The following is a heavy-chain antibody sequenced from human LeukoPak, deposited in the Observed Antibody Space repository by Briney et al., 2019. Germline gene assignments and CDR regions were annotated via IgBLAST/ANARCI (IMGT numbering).Heavy chain of an antibody. CDR2: IYYSGST. V-gene: IGHV4-31*03. Sequence: PSETLSLTCTVSGGSISSGGYYWSWIRQHPGKGLEWIGYIYYSGSTYYNPSLKSRVTISVDTSKNQFSLKLSSVTAADTAVYYCARDALNWNDAEEGYYYYGMDVWGQGTTVPSP. J-gene: IGHJ6*02. CDR3: ARDALNWNDAEEGYYYYGMDV. CDR1: GGSISSGGYY. D-gene: IGHD1-1*01.